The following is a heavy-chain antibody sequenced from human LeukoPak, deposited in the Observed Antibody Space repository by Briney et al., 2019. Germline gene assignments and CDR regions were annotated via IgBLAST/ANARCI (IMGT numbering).Heavy chain of an antibody. Sequence: PSETLSLTCAVSGYSISSGYYWGWIRQPPGKGLEWIGSIYHSGSTYYNPSLRSRVTISVDTSKNQFSLKLSSVTAADTAVYYCARINRQQLVLDYRGQGTLVTVSS. CDR3: ARINRQQLVLDY. D-gene: IGHD6-13*01. V-gene: IGHV4-38-2*01. CDR1: GYSISSGYY. J-gene: IGHJ4*02. CDR2: IYHSGST.